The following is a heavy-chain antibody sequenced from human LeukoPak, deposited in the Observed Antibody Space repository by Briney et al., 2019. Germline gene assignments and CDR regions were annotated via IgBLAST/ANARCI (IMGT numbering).Heavy chain of an antibody. V-gene: IGHV3-73*01. D-gene: IGHD2-21*02. CDR2: IRSKANTYAT. J-gene: IGHJ4*02. CDR1: GFTFSDST. Sequence: HPGGSLRLSCAASGFTFSDSTIHWVRQASGKGLEWVGRIRSKANTYATAYAASVKGRFTISRDNAKNSLFLQMNSLRAEDTATYYCTRDFGSGVVVTAIVDWGQGTLVTVSS. CDR3: TRDFGSGVVVTAIVD.